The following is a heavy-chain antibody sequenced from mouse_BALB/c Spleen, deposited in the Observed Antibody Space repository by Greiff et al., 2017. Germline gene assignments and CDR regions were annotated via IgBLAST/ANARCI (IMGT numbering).Heavy chain of an antibody. CDR3: ARQIYYGYDDAMDY. CDR1: GFAFSSYD. CDR2: ISSGGGST. J-gene: IGHJ4*01. V-gene: IGHV5-12-1*01. D-gene: IGHD2-2*01. Sequence: EVKLVESGGGLVKPGGSLKLSCAASGFAFSSYDMSWVRQTPEKRLEWVAYISSGGGSTYYPDTVKGRFTISRDNAKNTLYLQMSSLKSEDTAMYYCARQIYYGYDDAMDYWGQGTSVTVSS.